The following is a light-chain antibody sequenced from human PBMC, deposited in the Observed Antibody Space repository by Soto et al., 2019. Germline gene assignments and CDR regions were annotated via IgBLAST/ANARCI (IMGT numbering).Light chain of an antibody. V-gene: IGLV4-60*03. CDR1: SGHSSNI. Sequence: QPVLTQSSSASGSLGSSVTLACTLSSGHSSNIIAWHQQQPGKATRYLMKLEGSGSCNKGSGVPDRFSGSSSGADRYLTISNLQSEDEADYYCETWDNNTRVFGGGTKLTVL. J-gene: IGLJ3*02. CDR3: ETWDNNTRV. CDR2: LEGSGSC.